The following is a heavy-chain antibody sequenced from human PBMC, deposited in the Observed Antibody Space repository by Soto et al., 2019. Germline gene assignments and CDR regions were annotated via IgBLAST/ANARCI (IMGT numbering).Heavy chain of an antibody. V-gene: IGHV3-21*01. D-gene: IGHD6-13*01. CDR2: ISSSSYI. CDR3: ARDPGYSSSWYYFDY. Sequence: PGGSLRLSCAASGFTFSSYSMNWVRQAPGKGLEWVSSISSSSYIYYADSVKGRFTISRDNAKNSLYLQMNSLRAEDTAVYYCARDPGYSSSWYYFDYWGQGTLVTVSS. J-gene: IGHJ4*02. CDR1: GFTFSSYS.